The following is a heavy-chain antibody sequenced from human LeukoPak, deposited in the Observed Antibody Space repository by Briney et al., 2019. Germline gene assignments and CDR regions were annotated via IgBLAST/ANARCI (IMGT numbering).Heavy chain of an antibody. Sequence: GGSLRLSCAASGFTFSSYAMTWVRQAPGKGLEWVSGINGSGGRTYYAVSVKGRFTISRDNSKNTLYLQMNSLRAEDTAISYCAKDPFFDYWGQGTLVTVSS. CDR1: GFTFSSYA. CDR2: INGSGGRT. V-gene: IGHV3-23*01. CDR3: AKDPFFDY. J-gene: IGHJ4*02.